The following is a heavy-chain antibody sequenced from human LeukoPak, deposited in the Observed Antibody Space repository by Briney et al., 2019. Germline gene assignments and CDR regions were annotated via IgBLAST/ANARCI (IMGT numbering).Heavy chain of an antibody. V-gene: IGHV4-34*01. D-gene: IGHD3-3*01. J-gene: IGHJ4*02. CDR3: ARERVAPLLGIDY. CDR1: GGSFSGYY. Sequence: SETLSLTCAVYGGSFSGYYWSWIRQPPVKGLEWIGEINHSGSTNYNPSLKSRVTISVDTSKNQFSLKLSSVTAADTAVYYCARERVAPLLGIDYWGQGTLVTVSS. CDR2: INHSGST.